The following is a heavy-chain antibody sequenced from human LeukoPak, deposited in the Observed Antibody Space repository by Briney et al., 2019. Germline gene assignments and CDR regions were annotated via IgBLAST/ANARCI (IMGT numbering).Heavy chain of an antibody. D-gene: IGHD2-2*01. CDR2: IIPIFGTA. CDR3: ARDRVVPVADYPFDP. Sequence: SVKVSCKTSGYTFTSYGISWVRQAPGQGLEWMGGIIPIFGTANYAQKFQGRVTITTDESTSTAYMELRSLRSDDTAVYYCARDRVVPVADYPFDPWGQGTLVTVSS. CDR1: GYTFTSYG. V-gene: IGHV1-69*05. J-gene: IGHJ5*02.